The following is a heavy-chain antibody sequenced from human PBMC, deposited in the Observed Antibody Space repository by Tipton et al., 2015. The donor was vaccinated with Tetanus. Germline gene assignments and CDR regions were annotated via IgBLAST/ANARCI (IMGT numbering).Heavy chain of an antibody. Sequence: TLPLTCTVSGGSVSSGSYYWSWIRQPPGKGLEWIGYIYYSGSTNYNPSLKSRVTISVDTSKNQFSLKLSSVTAADTAVYYCARAGLRKNWFDPWGQGTLVTVSS. CDR1: GGSVSSGSYY. V-gene: IGHV4-61*01. CDR2: IYYSGST. D-gene: IGHD4-17*01. CDR3: ARAGLRKNWFDP. J-gene: IGHJ5*02.